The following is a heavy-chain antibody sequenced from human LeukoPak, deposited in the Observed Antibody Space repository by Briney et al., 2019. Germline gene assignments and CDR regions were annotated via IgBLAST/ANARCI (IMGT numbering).Heavy chain of an antibody. CDR2: ISGSGGST. CDR1: GFTFSSYA. CDR3: AKDAPYYYGSGSYYPTNFDY. J-gene: IGHJ4*02. D-gene: IGHD3-10*01. V-gene: IGHV3-23*01. Sequence: GGSLRLSCAASGFTFSSYAMSWVRQAPGKGLEWVSAISGSGGSTYYADSVKGRFTISRDNSKNTLYLQMNSLRAEDTAVYYRAKDAPYYYGSGSYYPTNFDYWGQGTLVTVSS.